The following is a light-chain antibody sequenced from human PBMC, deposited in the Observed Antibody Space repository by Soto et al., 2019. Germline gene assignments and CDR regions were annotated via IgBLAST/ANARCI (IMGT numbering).Light chain of an antibody. Sequence: DIQMTQSPSSVSASVGDRVTITCRASQDVTTSLAWFQQNPGEAPRLLIYSASSLHRGVPSRFSGSGSETHFTLTIRSLQPEDFATYYRQQGNSFPLTFGGGTKVEIK. J-gene: IGKJ4*01. CDR1: QDVTTS. V-gene: IGKV1-12*01. CDR2: SAS. CDR3: QQGNSFPLT.